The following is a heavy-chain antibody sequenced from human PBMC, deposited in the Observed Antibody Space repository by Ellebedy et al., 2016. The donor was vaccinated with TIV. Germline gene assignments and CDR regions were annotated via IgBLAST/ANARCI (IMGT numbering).Heavy chain of an antibody. CDR1: GGSFSSYY. Sequence: SETLSLXXTVSGGSFSSYYWSWIRQSAGKGLEWIGRIFMSGSTSYNPSLQNRVTMSVDTSTTQLSLNLTSVTAADTAVYFCARLRQSRDRSHWYFDVWGRGTLVTVSS. J-gene: IGHJ2*01. V-gene: IGHV4-4*07. CDR2: IFMSGST. D-gene: IGHD1-14*01. CDR3: ARLRQSRDRSHWYFDV.